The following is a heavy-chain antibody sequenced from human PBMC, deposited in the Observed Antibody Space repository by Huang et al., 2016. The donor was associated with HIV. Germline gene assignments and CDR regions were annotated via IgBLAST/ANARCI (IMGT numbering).Heavy chain of an antibody. J-gene: IGHJ5*01. CDR1: GGSFSGYF. CDR2: INHAGVT. D-gene: IGHD3-16*01. V-gene: IGHV4-34*02. Sequence: QVQLEQWGAGLLKPSETLSLTCAVYGGSFSGYFWNWFQQSPGKGLEWIGQINHAGVTDYNPSLKSRATISVDTSKNQFSLKLTSVTAADTAIYYCAREIMISFGGPFDSWGHGNLVTVSS. CDR3: AREIMISFGGPFDS.